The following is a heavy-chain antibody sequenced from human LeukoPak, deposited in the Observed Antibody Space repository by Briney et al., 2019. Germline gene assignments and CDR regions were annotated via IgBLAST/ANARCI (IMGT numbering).Heavy chain of an antibody. J-gene: IGHJ5*01. CDR3: ARDTSNTSGWYIWFDF. D-gene: IGHD6-19*01. CDR1: GYTFKHYG. CDR2: ISTYNGDT. V-gene: IGHV1-18*04. Sequence: ASVKVSCKASGYTFKHYGISWVRQAPGQGLEWVGWISTYNGDTKHAQKVQGRLTLTADASTDTAYMELRGLTSDDTAVYYCARDTSNTSGWYIWFDFWGQGTLVTVSS.